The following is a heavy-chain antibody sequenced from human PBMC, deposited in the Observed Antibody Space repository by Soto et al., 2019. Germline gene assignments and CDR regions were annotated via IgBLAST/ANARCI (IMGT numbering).Heavy chain of an antibody. D-gene: IGHD6-13*01. CDR1: GDCVSSNSAT. V-gene: IGHV6-1*01. J-gene: IGHJ3*02. CDR2: TYYRSKWYN. CDR3: AREEQQLVLTFDI. Sequence: SQTLSLTCAISGDCVSSNSATWDWIRQSPSRGLEWLGRTYYRSKWYNDYAVSVKSRITINPDTSNNQLSLQLNSVTPDDTAVYYCAREEQQLVLTFDIWGQGTMVTVSS.